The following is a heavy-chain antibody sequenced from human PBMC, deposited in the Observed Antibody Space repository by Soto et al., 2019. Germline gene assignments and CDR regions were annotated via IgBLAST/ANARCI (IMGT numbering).Heavy chain of an antibody. D-gene: IGHD6-19*01. CDR2: VNHNGRN. CDR3: ARGGSSDWQVAFDF. CDR1: GGSFSGYF. J-gene: IGHJ3*01. V-gene: IGHV4-34*01. Sequence: SETLSLTCAVYGGSFSGYFWNWIRQSPGKGLEWIGKVNHNGRNNYNPSLKSRVTISLDMSKNQISLKLTSVAAADTAVYYCARGGSSDWQVAFDFWGQGTMVTVSS.